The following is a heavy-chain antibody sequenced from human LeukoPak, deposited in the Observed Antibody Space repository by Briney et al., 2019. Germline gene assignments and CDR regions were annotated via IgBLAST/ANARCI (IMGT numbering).Heavy chain of an antibody. CDR2: ISWNSGSI. D-gene: IGHD1-26*01. CDR1: GFTFDAYA. V-gene: IGHV3-9*01. J-gene: IGHJ3*02. Sequence: GGSLRLSCAASGFTFDAYAMHWVRQGPGKGLEWVSGISWNSGSIGYADSVKGRFTISRDNSKNTLYLQMNSLRAEDTAVYYCARGGSYLSAFDIWGQGTMVTVSS. CDR3: ARGGSYLSAFDI.